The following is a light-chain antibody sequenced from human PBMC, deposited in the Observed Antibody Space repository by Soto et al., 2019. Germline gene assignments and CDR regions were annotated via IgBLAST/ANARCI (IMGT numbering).Light chain of an antibody. V-gene: IGKV1-9*01. CDR1: QGISSY. CDR2: EAS. Sequence: DIQLTQSPSFLSASVGDRVTITCRASQGISSYLAWYQQKPGKAPKLLIYEASTLQSGVPSRFSGSGSGTEFTLTISGLLPEDFAAYHCQQPYTLPFTFGQGTRLEIK. CDR3: QQPYTLPFT. J-gene: IGKJ5*01.